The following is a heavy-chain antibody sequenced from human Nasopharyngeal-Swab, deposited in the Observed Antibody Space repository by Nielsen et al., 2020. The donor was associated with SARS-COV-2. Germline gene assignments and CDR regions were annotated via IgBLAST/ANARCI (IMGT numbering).Heavy chain of an antibody. Sequence: ASVKVSCKASGYTFTSYYMHWVRQAPGQGLEWMGIINPSGGSTSYAQKLQGRVTMTTDTSTSTAYMELRSLRSDDTAVYYCARTSYDFWSGYWADYYYMDVWGKGTTVTVSS. D-gene: IGHD3-3*01. J-gene: IGHJ6*03. CDR2: INPSGGST. CDR1: GYTFTSYY. V-gene: IGHV1-46*01. CDR3: ARTSYDFWSGYWADYYYMDV.